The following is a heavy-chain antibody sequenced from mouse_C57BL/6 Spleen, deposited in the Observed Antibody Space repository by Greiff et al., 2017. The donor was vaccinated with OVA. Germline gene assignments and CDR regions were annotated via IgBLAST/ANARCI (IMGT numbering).Heavy chain of an antibody. CDR3: ARKNYTWFAY. J-gene: IGHJ3*01. CDR1: GYTFTSYW. D-gene: IGHD2-1*01. CDR2: IYPSDSET. V-gene: IGHV1-61*01. Sequence: QVQLQQPGAELVRPGSSVKLSCKASGYTFTSYWMDWVKQRPGQGLEWIGNIYPSDSETHYNQKFKDKATLTVDKSSSTAYLELSRLTSDDSAVYYCARKNYTWFAYWGQGTLVTVSA.